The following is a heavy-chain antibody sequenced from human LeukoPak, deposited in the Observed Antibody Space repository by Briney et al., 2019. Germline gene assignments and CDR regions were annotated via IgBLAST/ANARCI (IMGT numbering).Heavy chain of an antibody. Sequence: SETLSLTSPVPGGSIGSSSSYWGWIRQPPGKGLEWIGSIYYSGSTYYNPSLKSRVTISVDTSKNQFSLKLSSVTAADTAVYYCARRRWELEGNYFDYWGQGTLVTVSS. CDR3: ARRRWELEGNYFDY. J-gene: IGHJ4*02. D-gene: IGHD1-26*01. V-gene: IGHV4-39*01. CDR1: GGSIGSSSSY. CDR2: IYYSGST.